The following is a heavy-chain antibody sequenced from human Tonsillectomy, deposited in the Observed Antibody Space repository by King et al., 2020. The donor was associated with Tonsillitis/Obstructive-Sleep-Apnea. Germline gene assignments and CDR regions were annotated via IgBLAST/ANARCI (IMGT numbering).Heavy chain of an antibody. V-gene: IGHV4-4*07. CDR3: AREXYSXXLDXXX. CDR1: GXXIXSXY. J-gene: IGHJ1*01. D-gene: IGHD5-18*01. CDR2: IYTSGST. Sequence: VQLQESGPGLVKPSETLSLTCTVSGXXIXSXYWSWIRQPAGXGLEWIGRIYTSGSTNYNPSLKSRVTMSVDTSKNQFSLKLSSVTAAXTAVYYCAREXYSXXLDXXXXGXXXLVTVS.